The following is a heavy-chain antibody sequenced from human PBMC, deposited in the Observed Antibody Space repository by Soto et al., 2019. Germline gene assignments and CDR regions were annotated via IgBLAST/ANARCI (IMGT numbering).Heavy chain of an antibody. V-gene: IGHV4-39*01. CDR2: IYYSGST. CDR3: ARLTKYYDILTGYSYYFDY. CDR1: GGSISSSSYY. J-gene: IGHJ4*02. D-gene: IGHD3-9*01. Sequence: SETLSLTCTVSGGSISSSSYYWGWIRQSPGKGLEWIGSIYYSGSTYYNPSLKSRVTISVDTSKNHFSLKLSSVTAADTAVYYCARLTKYYDILTGYSYYFDYWGQGTLVTVSS.